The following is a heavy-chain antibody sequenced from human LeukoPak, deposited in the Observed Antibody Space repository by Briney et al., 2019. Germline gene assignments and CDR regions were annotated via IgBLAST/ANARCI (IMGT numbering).Heavy chain of an antibody. CDR3: AKDPKLWFGELLYADY. Sequence: GGSLRLSCAASGFTFSSYGMHWVRQAPGKGLEWVAVISYDGSNKYYADSVKGRFTISRDNSKNTLYLQMNSLRAEDTAVYYCAKDPKLWFGELLYADYWGQGTLVTVSS. D-gene: IGHD3-10*01. V-gene: IGHV3-30*18. CDR1: GFTFSSYG. J-gene: IGHJ4*02. CDR2: ISYDGSNK.